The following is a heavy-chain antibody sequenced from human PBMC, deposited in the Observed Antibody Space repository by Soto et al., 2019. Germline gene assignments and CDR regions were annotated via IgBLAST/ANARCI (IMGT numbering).Heavy chain of an antibody. CDR1: GFTFSSYA. V-gene: IGHV3-23*01. CDR2: ISVRGDTT. Sequence: GSLRLSCAASGFTFSSYAMSWVRQAPGKGLEWVSAISVRGDTTYYADSVKGRFSISRDDSKNTFHLQMNSLRAEDTAVYYCAKEVAITTFFDYWGQGTLVTSPQ. CDR3: AKEVAITTFFDY. J-gene: IGHJ4*02. D-gene: IGHD3-22*01.